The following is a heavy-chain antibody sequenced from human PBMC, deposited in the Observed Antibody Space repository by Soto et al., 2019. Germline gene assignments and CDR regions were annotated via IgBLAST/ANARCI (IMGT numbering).Heavy chain of an antibody. CDR3: ARKGYSYGYAFDY. CDR1: VGSISSSSYY. J-gene: IGHJ4*02. CDR2: IYYSGST. Sequence: SETLSLTCTVSVGSISSSSYYWGWIRQPPGKGLEWIGSIYYSGSTYYNPSLKSRVTISVDTSKNQFSLKLSSVTAADTAVYYCARKGYSYGYAFDYWGQGTLVTVSS. V-gene: IGHV4-39*01. D-gene: IGHD5-18*01.